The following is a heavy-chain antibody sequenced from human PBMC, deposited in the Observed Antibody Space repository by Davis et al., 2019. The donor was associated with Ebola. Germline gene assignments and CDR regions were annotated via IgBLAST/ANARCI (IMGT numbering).Heavy chain of an antibody. CDR3: ARGKYQLPRRGWFDP. CDR1: GGSFSGYY. J-gene: IGHJ5*02. V-gene: IGHV4-34*01. CDR2: INHSGST. Sequence: MPSETLSLTCAVYGGSFSGYYWSWIRQPPGKGLEWIGEINHSGSTNYNPSLKSRVTISVDTSKNQFSPKLSSVTAADTAVYYCARGKYQLPRRGWFDPWGQGTLVTVSS. D-gene: IGHD2-2*01.